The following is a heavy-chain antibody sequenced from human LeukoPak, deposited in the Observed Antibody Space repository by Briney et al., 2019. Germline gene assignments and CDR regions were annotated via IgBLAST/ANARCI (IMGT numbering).Heavy chain of an antibody. Sequence: SETLSLTCTVSGGSISSYYWSWIRQPPGKGLEWIGYIYYSGSTNYNPSLKSRVTISVDTSKNQFSLKLSSATAADTAVYYCAREGPTGSHDYWGQGTLVTVSS. D-gene: IGHD1-26*01. CDR3: AREGPTGSHDY. CDR1: GGSISSYY. J-gene: IGHJ4*02. V-gene: IGHV4-59*01. CDR2: IYYSGST.